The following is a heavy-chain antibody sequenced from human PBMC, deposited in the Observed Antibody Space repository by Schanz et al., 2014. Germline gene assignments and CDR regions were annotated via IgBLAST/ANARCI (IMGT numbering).Heavy chain of an antibody. J-gene: IGHJ4*02. D-gene: IGHD2-21*01. V-gene: IGHV3-33*01. CDR1: GFTFISYD. CDR2: IRYDGRNK. CDR3: AREDCSATSCYFRY. Sequence: QAQLVESGGGVVQPGRSLRLSCVASGFTFISYDIHWVPQAPGKGLEWVAVIRYDGRNKNFVESVKGRFTISRDNSNNTVYLQMNTLRAEDTAVYYCAREDCSATSCYFRYWGQGTLVTVSS.